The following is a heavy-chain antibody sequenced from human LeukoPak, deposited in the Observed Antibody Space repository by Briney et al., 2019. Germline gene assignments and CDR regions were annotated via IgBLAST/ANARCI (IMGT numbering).Heavy chain of an antibody. V-gene: IGHV3-30*18. CDR1: GFSISDSY. D-gene: IGHD3-10*01. Sequence: GGSLRLSCVVSGFSISDSYMTWIRQAPGKGLEWVAVISYDGSNKYYADSVKGRFTISRDNSKNTLYLQMNSLRAEDTAVYYCAKRHVWFGELEDSLSFDYWGQGTLVTVSS. J-gene: IGHJ4*02. CDR3: AKRHVWFGELEDSLSFDY. CDR2: ISYDGSNK.